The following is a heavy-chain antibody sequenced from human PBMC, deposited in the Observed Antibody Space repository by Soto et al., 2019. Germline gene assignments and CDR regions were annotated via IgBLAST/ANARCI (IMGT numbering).Heavy chain of an antibody. D-gene: IGHD6-19*01. J-gene: IGHJ4*02. CDR3: ARDLANIAVGGGGY. Sequence: QVQLVESGGGVVQPGRSLRLSCAASGFTFSSYAMHWVRQAPGKGLEWVAVISYDGSNKYYADSVKGRFTISRDNSKNTLYLQMNSLRAEDTAVDYCARDLANIAVGGGGYWGQGTLVTVSS. CDR1: GFTFSSYA. CDR2: ISYDGSNK. V-gene: IGHV3-30-3*01.